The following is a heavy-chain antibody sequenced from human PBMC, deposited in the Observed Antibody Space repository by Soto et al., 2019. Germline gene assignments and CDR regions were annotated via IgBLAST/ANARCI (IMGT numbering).Heavy chain of an antibody. D-gene: IGHD3-22*01. Sequence: PGGSLRLSCAASGFTFSSYGMHWVRQAPGKGLEWVAVIWYDGSNKYYVDSVKGRFTISRDNSKNTLYLQMNSLRAEDTAVYYCARDYYDSSGYSPFDYWGQGTLVTVSS. CDR2: IWYDGSNK. CDR1: GFTFSSYG. V-gene: IGHV3-33*01. J-gene: IGHJ4*02. CDR3: ARDYYDSSGYSPFDY.